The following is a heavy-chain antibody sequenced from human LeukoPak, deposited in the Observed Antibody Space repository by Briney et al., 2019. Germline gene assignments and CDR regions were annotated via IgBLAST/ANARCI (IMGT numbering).Heavy chain of an antibody. CDR3: ARVGGSHPHDAFDI. Sequence: GGSLRLSCAASGFTFSSYSMNWVRQAPGKGLEWVSSISSSSSYIYYADSVKGRFTISRDNAKNSLYLQMNSLRAEDTAVYYCARVGGSHPHDAFDIWGQGTMVTVSS. J-gene: IGHJ3*02. CDR2: ISSSSSYI. D-gene: IGHD1-26*01. CDR1: GFTFSSYS. V-gene: IGHV3-21*01.